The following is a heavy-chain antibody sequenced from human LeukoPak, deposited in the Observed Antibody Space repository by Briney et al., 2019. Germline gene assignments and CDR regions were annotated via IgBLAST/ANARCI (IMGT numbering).Heavy chain of an antibody. Sequence: ASVKVSCKASGYTFTHYAIHWVRQAPGQRLEWMGWINAGNGDTKYSQEFQDRVTITRDTSATTVYMELSSLTSEDMAVYYCSRAVGSWSRFGPWGQGTLVTVSS. V-gene: IGHV1-3*03. D-gene: IGHD6-13*01. J-gene: IGHJ5*02. CDR1: GYTFTHYA. CDR2: INAGNGDT. CDR3: SRAVGSWSRFGP.